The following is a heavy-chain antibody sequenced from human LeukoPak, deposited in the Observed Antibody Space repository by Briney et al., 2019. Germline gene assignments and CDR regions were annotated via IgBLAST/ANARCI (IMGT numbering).Heavy chain of an antibody. Sequence: QPGGSLRLSCAASGFTFSSYETNWVRQAPGKGLEWVSYIGSSGRTIYYADSVKGRFTISRDNAKNSLYLQMNSLRAEDTAVYYCARVRIRDSPEGIDDYWGQGTLVTVSS. D-gene: IGHD5-24*01. V-gene: IGHV3-48*03. J-gene: IGHJ4*02. CDR1: GFTFSSYE. CDR2: IGSSGRTI. CDR3: ARVRIRDSPEGIDDY.